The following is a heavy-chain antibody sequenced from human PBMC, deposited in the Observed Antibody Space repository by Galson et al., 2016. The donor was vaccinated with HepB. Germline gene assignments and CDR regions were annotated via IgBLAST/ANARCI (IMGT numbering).Heavy chain of an antibody. Sequence: SLRLSCAASGFTFSRYGTHWVRQAPGKGLEWVAVISYDGGDKHYADSVKGRFTVSRDNSKNTLFPQMNSLRVEDTAMYYCAKLDCGRDCPRDDWGQGTQVTVS. V-gene: IGHV3-30*19. CDR3: AKLDCGRDCPRDD. CDR1: GFTFSRYG. CDR2: ISYDGGDK. D-gene: IGHD2-21*02. J-gene: IGHJ4*02.